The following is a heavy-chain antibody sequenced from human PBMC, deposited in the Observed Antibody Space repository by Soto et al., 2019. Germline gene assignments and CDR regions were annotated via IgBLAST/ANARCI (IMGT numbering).Heavy chain of an antibody. D-gene: IGHD2-15*01. V-gene: IGHV3-74*01. J-gene: IGHJ4*02. CDR2: INNDGGRT. Sequence: EVQLVESGGGLVQPGGSLRLSCAAPGFAFSSCSMHWVRQAPGKGLVWVSRINNDGGRTRYANTVKDRFTISRDNANNPINLQMKSLRVEETAVYYCARDVDLQSFDHWGQGRLVTVSS. CDR3: ARDVDLQSFDH. CDR1: GFAFSSCS.